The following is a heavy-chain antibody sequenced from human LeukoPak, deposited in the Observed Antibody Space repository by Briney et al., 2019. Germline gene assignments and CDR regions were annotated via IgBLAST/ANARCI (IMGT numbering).Heavy chain of an antibody. CDR3: TAGRAYSLLDF. J-gene: IGHJ4*02. CDR2: FDLVHGDT. D-gene: IGHD5-18*01. V-gene: IGHV1-24*01. CDR1: GYRFTELS. Sequence: ASVKVSCRVSGYRFTELSRHWVRQAPGKGLEWLGGFDLVHGDTIYAQKFQGRVTMTEDTSTDTSYMELSSLGSEDAAVYFCTAGRAYSLLDFWGQGTLVIVSS.